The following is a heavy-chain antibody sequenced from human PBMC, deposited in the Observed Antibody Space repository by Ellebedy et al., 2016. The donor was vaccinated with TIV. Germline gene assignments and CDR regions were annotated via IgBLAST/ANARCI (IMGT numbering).Heavy chain of an antibody. CDR3: ARIDGRTAVSSGYGYYDY. CDR2: IREDGSEK. V-gene: IGHV3-7*03. CDR1: GFFFSNYW. Sequence: GESLKISXAASGFFFSNYWMSWVRQAPGKGLEWVANIREDGSEKHYVDSVKGRFTISRDNAKNSLYLQMNSLRAEDTAVYYCARIDGRTAVSSGYGYYDYWGQGTLVTVSS. D-gene: IGHD6-19*01. J-gene: IGHJ4*02.